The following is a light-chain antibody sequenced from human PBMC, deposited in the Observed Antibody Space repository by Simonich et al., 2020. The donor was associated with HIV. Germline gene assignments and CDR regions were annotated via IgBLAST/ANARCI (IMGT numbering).Light chain of an antibody. CDR1: QSVLYSSNNKNY. Sequence: DIVMTQSPDSLAVSLGERATINCKSRQSVLYSSNNKNYLAWYQQQPGQPPKLLIYWASAREFGVPDRFSGSGSGTDFTLTISSLQTEDVALYYCQQYYSTPYTFGQGTKVEIK. J-gene: IGKJ2*01. V-gene: IGKV4-1*01. CDR3: QQYYSTPYT. CDR2: WAS.